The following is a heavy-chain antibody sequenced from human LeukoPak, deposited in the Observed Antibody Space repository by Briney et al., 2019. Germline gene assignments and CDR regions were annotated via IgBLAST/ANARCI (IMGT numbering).Heavy chain of an antibody. CDR2: IIPIFGTA. J-gene: IGHJ2*01. D-gene: IGHD4-17*01. Sequence: SVKVSCKASGGTFSSYAISWVRQAPGQGLEWMGVIIPIFGTANYAQKFQGRVTITADESTSTAYMELRSLRSDDTAVYYCARDHRSDYGDYGLVGDWYFDLWGRGTLVTVSS. CDR3: ARDHRSDYGDYGLVGDWYFDL. CDR1: GGTFSSYA. V-gene: IGHV1-69*13.